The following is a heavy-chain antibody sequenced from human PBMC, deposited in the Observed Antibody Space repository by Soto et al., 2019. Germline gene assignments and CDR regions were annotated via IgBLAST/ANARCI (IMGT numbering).Heavy chain of an antibody. D-gene: IGHD5-18*01. CDR3: ARDRLMATAGTARHYFGSDV. V-gene: IGHV4-31*03. Sequence: SETLSLNCTVSGGSLRSGAYYFSWVRQNPRRGLEWIGNIYYSRNTYYNPSLKSRLTISVDTAKNQFSLNLSSVTAADTAVYYCARDRLMATAGTARHYFGSDVWGQGTTVT. J-gene: IGHJ6*02. CDR2: IYYSRNT. CDR1: GGSLRSGAYY.